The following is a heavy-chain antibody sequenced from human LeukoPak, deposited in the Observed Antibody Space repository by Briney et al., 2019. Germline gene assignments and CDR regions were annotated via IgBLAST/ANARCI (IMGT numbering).Heavy chain of an antibody. D-gene: IGHD3-3*01. V-gene: IGHV4-39*01. Sequence: SETLSLTCTVSGGSISSTTYYWGWIRQPPGKGLEWIGSIYYSGSTYYNSSLKSRVTISVDTSKNQFSLKLSSVTAADTAVYYCARLLWSGYYSRWFDPWGQGTLVTVSS. J-gene: IGHJ5*02. CDR3: ARLLWSGYYSRWFDP. CDR1: GGSISSTTYY. CDR2: IYYSGST.